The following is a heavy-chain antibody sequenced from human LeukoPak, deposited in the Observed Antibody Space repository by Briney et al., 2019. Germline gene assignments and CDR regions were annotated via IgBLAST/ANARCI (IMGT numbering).Heavy chain of an antibody. V-gene: IGHV4-59*12. J-gene: IGHJ4*02. D-gene: IGHD6-19*01. Sequence: PSETLSLTCTVSGGSISSYYWSWIRQPPGKGLEWIGNIYYSGTTYYNPSLKSRVTISVDTSKNQFSLKLSSVTAADTAVYYCAREGYSSGWLAGPPLIDYWGQGTLVTVSS. CDR1: GGSISSYY. CDR3: AREGYSSGWLAGPPLIDY. CDR2: IYYSGTT.